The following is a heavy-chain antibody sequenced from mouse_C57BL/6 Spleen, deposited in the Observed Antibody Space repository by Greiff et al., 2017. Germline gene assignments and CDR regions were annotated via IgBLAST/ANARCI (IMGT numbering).Heavy chain of an antibody. V-gene: IGHV1-69*01. J-gene: IGHJ2*01. CDR2: IDPSDSYT. CDR3: ARTPSYDGYDY. CDR1: GYTFTSYW. D-gene: IGHD2-3*01. Sequence: QVQLKQPGAELVMPGASVKLSCKASGYTFTSYWMHWVKQRPGQGLEWIGEIDPSDSYTNYNQKFKGKSTLTVDKSSSTAYMQLSSLTSEDSAVYYCARTPSYDGYDYWGQGTTLTVSS.